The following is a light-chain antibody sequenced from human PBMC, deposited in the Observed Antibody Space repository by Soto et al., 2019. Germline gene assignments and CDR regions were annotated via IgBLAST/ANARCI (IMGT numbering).Light chain of an antibody. V-gene: IGLV2-14*03. CDR3: SSYTSSSTLV. CDR1: SSDVGGYNY. Sequence: QSALTQPASVSGSPGQSITISCTGTSSDVGGYNYVSWFQQHPGKAPKLMIYDVSNRPSGVSNRFSGSKSGNTDSLTISGLQAEDEADYYCSSYTSSSTLVFGTGTKLTVL. CDR2: DVS. J-gene: IGLJ1*01.